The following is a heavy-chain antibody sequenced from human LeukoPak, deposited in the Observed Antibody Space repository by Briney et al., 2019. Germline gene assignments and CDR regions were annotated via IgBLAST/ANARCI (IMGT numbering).Heavy chain of an antibody. Sequence: PSETLSLTCSVSGYSISGGFYWGWIRQPPGEEMEWIGSMYHSGNSYYNPYLKSRVSISVDTSKNQFSLRLTSVTAADTAVYYCARDLAAAGTIDPWGQGTLVTVSS. D-gene: IGHD6-13*01. CDR2: MYHSGNS. J-gene: IGHJ5*02. CDR1: GYSISGGFY. CDR3: ARDLAAAGTIDP. V-gene: IGHV4-38-2*02.